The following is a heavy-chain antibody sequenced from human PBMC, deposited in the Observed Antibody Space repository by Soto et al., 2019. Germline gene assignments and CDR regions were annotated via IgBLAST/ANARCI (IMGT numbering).Heavy chain of an antibody. CDR3: AKDRGCTNGVCYTGYYYYYGMDV. D-gene: IGHD2-8*01. V-gene: IGHV3-30*18. Sequence: QVQLVESGGGVVQPGRSLRLSCAASGFTFSSYGMHWVRQAPGKGLEWVAVISYDGSNKYYADSVKGRFTISRDNSKNTLYLQMNSLRAEDTAVYYCAKDRGCTNGVCYTGYYYYYGMDVWDQGTTVTVSS. CDR2: ISYDGSNK. CDR1: GFTFSSYG. J-gene: IGHJ6*02.